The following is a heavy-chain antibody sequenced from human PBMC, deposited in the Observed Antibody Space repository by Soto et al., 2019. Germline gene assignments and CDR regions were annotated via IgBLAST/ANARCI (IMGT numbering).Heavy chain of an antibody. CDR3: AKQRRFGELLLPFDY. D-gene: IGHD3-10*01. CDR1: GFAFSSYA. V-gene: IGHV3-23*01. J-gene: IGHJ4*02. CDR2: LSGSGRST. Sequence: EVQLLESGGGLVQPGGSLRLSCAASGFAFSSYAMNWVRQAPGKGLEWVSLLSGSGRSTYYADSVKGRFTVSRDNSKNTLYLQMNSLRAEDMAVYFCAKQRRFGELLLPFDYWGQGTLVTVSS.